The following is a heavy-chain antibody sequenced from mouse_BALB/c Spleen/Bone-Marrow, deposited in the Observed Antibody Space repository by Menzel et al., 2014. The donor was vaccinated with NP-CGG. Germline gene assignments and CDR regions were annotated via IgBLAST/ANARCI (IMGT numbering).Heavy chain of an antibody. V-gene: IGHV4-1*02. D-gene: IGHD1-1*01. CDR2: INPDSSTI. J-gene: IGHJ3*01. CDR3: ARLYYYGHFTY. Sequence: EVKLMESGGGLVQPGGSLKLSCAASGFDFSRYWMSWVRQAPGKGLEWIGEINPDSSTINYTPSLKDKFIISRDNAKNTLYLQMSKVRSEDTALYYCARLYYYGHFTYWGQGTLVTVSA. CDR1: GFDFSRYW.